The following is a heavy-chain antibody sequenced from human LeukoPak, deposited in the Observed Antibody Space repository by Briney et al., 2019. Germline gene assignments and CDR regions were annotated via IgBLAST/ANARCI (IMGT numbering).Heavy chain of an antibody. CDR1: GGSISSHY. CDR2: IYYSGST. J-gene: IGHJ4*02. CDR3: ARGSPYYYDSSGYYSPRLDY. Sequence: SETLSHTCTVSGGSISSHYWSWIRQPPGKGLEWIGYIYYSGSTNYNPSLKSRVTISVDTSKNQFSLKLSSVTAADTAVYYCARGSPYYYDSSGYYSPRLDYWGQGTLVTVSS. D-gene: IGHD3-22*01. V-gene: IGHV4-59*11.